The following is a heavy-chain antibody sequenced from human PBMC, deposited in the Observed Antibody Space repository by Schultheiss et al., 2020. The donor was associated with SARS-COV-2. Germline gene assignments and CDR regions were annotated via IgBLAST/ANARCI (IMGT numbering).Heavy chain of an antibody. CDR3: ARGRDAFDI. J-gene: IGHJ3*02. V-gene: IGHV3-9*01. Sequence: GGSLRLSCAASGFTFDDYAMHWVRQAPGKGLEWVSGISWNSGSIGYADSVKGRFTISRDNAKNSMYLQMNSLRAGDTAVYYCARGRDAFDIWGQGTMVTVSS. CDR2: ISWNSGSI. CDR1: GFTFDDYA. D-gene: IGHD3-16*01.